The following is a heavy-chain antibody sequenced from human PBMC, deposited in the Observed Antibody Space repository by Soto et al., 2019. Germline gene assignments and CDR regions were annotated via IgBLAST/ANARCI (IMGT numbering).Heavy chain of an antibody. CDR3: ARVYSSTSGRAMDV. V-gene: IGHV3-7*04. Sequence: GSLRLSCAASGFIFGSYWMTWVRQAPGKGLEWVANIKEDGSDIDYVDSVKGRFTISRDNAKKSLFLQMNSLRAEDTAVYYCARVYSSTSGRAMDVWGQGTTVTVSS. CDR1: GFIFGSYW. CDR2: IKEDGSDI. J-gene: IGHJ6*02. D-gene: IGHD6-6*01.